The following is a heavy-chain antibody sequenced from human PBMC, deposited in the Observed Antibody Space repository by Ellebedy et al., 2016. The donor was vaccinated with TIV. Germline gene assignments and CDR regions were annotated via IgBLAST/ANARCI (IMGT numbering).Heavy chain of an antibody. CDR3: ARGCSSISCSGDYYYSMVF. CDR1: GYTFTGYY. CDR2: INPNSGDT. Sequence: AASVKVSCKASGYTFTGYYMHWVRQAPGQGLEWMGWINPNSGDTEYAQKFQDRVTMTRDTSISTAYMELSWLRSDDTAVYYCARGCSSISCSGDYYYSMVFWGQGTTITVSS. D-gene: IGHD2-2*01. J-gene: IGHJ6*02. V-gene: IGHV1-2*02.